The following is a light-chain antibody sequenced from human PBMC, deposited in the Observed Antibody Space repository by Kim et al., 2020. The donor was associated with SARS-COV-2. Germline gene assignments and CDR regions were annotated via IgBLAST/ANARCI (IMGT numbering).Light chain of an antibody. CDR1: RTNMGNNM. V-gene: IGLV1-44*01. J-gene: IGLJ2*01. CDR3: GAWDDSLNGPV. Sequence: GRRVTISSSGNRTNMGNNMVNCNQQLPGTAPSLLVYSDNQRPSGVPDRFSGSKSGTSASLAISGLQSDDEADYFCGAWDDSLNGPVFGGGTQLTVL. CDR2: SDN.